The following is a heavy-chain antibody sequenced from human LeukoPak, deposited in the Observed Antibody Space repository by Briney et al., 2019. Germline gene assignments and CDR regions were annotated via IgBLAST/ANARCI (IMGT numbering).Heavy chain of an antibody. J-gene: IGHJ4*02. CDR2: IYYSGST. CDR1: GGSISSGDYY. V-gene: IGHV4-30-4*01. D-gene: IGHD3-10*01. Sequence: SQTLSLTCTVSGGSISSGDYYWSWIRQPPGKGLEWIGYIYYSGSTYYNPSLKSRVTMSVDTSKNQFSLEMSSVTAADTAVYYCASNYGSGSYHYFDYWGQGTLVTVSS. CDR3: ASNYGSGSYHYFDY.